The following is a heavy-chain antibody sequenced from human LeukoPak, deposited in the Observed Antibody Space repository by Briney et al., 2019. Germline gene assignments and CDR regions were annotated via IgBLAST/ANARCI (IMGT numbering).Heavy chain of an antibody. J-gene: IGHJ6*03. Sequence: GGSLRLSCATSGFTFSSYGMHWVRQAPGEGLEWVAFIRHDETRIFYGDSVKGRFTISRDNSKNMVYLQLNSLSAEDTALYYCAKSVIPNSYQGTYYMDVWGKGTTVTVFS. CDR2: IRHDETRI. D-gene: IGHD3-16*02. CDR3: AKSVIPNSYQGTYYMDV. CDR1: GFTFSSYG. V-gene: IGHV3-30*02.